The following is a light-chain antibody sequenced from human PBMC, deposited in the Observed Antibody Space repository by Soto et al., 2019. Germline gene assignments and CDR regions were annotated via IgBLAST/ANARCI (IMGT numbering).Light chain of an antibody. V-gene: IGLV4-69*01. CDR2: LNTDGSH. CDR3: QTWGSGIV. CDR1: SGPSGYA. J-gene: IGLJ2*01. Sequence: QLVLTQSPSASASLGASVKVTCTLSSGPSGYAIVCHQQQPEKGPRYLMRLNTDGSHNKGDGIPDRFSASSSGAERYLTVSSLQSADEADYYCQTWGSGIVFGGGTKLAVL.